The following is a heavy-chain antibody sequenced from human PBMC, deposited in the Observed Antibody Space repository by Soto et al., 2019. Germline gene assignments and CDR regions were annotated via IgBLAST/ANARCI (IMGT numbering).Heavy chain of an antibody. CDR1: GGSISSSSYF. V-gene: IGHV4-39*01. Sequence: SETLSLTCSVSGGSISSSSYFWGWIRQPPGKGLEWIGSIYYSGSTYYNPSLKSQVTVSVDTSKNQFSLKLSFVTAADTAVYYCARHPSDFWFDPWGQGTLGTVS. CDR3: ARHPSDFWFDP. J-gene: IGHJ5*02. CDR2: IYYSGST. D-gene: IGHD2-21*02.